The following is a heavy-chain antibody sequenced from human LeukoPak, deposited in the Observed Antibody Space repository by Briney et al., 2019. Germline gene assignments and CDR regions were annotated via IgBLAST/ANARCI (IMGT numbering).Heavy chain of an antibody. CDR3: ARLWGGCRTTSCLNLFDY. D-gene: IGHD2-2*01. J-gene: IGHJ4*02. CDR1: GDSISGTNYY. Sequence: SETLSLTCTVSGDSISGTNYYWGWIRQPPGKGREWIGSSSYSGTTYYNPSLKSRVTISVDTSKNQFSLKLSSVTAADTAVYYCARLWGGCRTTSCLNLFDYWGQGTLVTVSS. V-gene: IGHV4-39*01. CDR2: SSYSGTT.